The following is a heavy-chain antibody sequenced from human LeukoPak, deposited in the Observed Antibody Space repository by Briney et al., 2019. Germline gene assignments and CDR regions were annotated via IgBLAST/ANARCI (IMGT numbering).Heavy chain of an antibody. V-gene: IGHV4-34*01. J-gene: IGHJ4*02. CDR3: ARWTGGMATIKGFDY. D-gene: IGHD5-24*01. CDR2: INHSGST. CDR1: GGSFSGYY. Sequence: TSETLSLTCAVYGGSFSGYYWSWIRQPPGKGLEWIGEINHSGSTNYNPSLKSRVTISVDTSKNQFSLKLSSVTAADTAVYYCARWTGGMATIKGFDYWGQGTLVTVSS.